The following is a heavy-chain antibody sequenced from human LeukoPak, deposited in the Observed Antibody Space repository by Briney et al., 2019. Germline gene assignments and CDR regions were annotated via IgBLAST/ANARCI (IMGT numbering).Heavy chain of an antibody. V-gene: IGHV3-7*01. D-gene: IGHD5-18*01. Sequence: GGSLRLSCAASEFTFNNYWMSWVRQAPRKGLEWVANIKQDGSEKNYVDSVKGRFTISRDNAKNSLYLQMNSLRAEDTAVYYCARDVPGAHARSGYSYGRRDYWGQGTLVTVSS. J-gene: IGHJ4*02. CDR1: EFTFNNYW. CDR2: IKQDGSEK. CDR3: ARDVPGAHARSGYSYGRRDY.